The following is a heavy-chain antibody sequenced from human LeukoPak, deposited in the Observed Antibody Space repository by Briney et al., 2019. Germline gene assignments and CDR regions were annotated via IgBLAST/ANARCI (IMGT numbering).Heavy chain of an antibody. Sequence: SETLSLTCTVSGGSISSYYWSWIRQPPGKGLEWIGYIYYSGNTNYNPSLKSRVTISVDTSKNQFSLKVTSVTAADMAVYYCARRYGDYYSWGHGNLVTVSS. CDR3: ARRYGDYYS. D-gene: IGHD3-22*01. CDR1: GGSISSYY. V-gene: IGHV4-59*12. CDR2: IYYSGNT. J-gene: IGHJ4*01.